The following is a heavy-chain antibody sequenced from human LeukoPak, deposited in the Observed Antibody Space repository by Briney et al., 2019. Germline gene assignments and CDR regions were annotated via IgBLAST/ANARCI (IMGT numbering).Heavy chain of an antibody. V-gene: IGHV4-34*01. CDR1: GGSFSGYY. J-gene: IGHJ4*02. D-gene: IGHD6-13*01. Sequence: SETLSLTCAVYGGSFSGYYWSWIRQPPGKGLEWIGEINHSGSTNYNPSLKSRVTISVDTSKNQFSLKLSSVTAADTAVYYCARGRRASPFQYSSSRAYYFDYWGQGTLVTVSS. CDR2: INHSGST. CDR3: ARGRRASPFQYSSSRAYYFDY.